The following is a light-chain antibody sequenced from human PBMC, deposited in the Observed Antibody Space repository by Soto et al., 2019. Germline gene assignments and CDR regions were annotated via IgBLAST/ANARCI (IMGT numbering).Light chain of an antibody. Sequence: EIVMTQSPATLSVSPGERATLSCRASQSVYTTLAWYQQRPGQAPRLLIYSASTRATGIPARFSGSGSGTEFTLTISSLQSEDFAVYYCPQYNKWPLTFGGGTTVEIK. J-gene: IGKJ4*01. V-gene: IGKV3-15*01. CDR2: SAS. CDR3: PQYNKWPLT. CDR1: QSVYTT.